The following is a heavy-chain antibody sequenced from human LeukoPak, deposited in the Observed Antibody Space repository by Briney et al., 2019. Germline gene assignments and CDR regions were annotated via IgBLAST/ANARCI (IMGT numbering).Heavy chain of an antibody. CDR3: ARGPVAGVDY. V-gene: IGHV3-74*01. CDR1: GFTFSSYW. J-gene: IGHJ4*02. CDR2: INSDGSSK. Sequence: RGSLRLSCAASGFTFSSYWMHWVCQAPGKGLVWVSRINSDGSSKSYADSVKGRFTISRDNAKNTLYLQMNSLRAEDTAVFYCARGPVAGVDYWGQGTLVTVSS. D-gene: IGHD6-19*01.